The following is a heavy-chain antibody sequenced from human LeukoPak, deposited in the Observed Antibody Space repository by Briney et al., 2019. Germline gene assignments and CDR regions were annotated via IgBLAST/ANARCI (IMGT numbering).Heavy chain of an antibody. D-gene: IGHD3-3*01. V-gene: IGHV1-46*01. CDR3: ARDGGDYDFWSGLDY. CDR1: GYTFTSYY. CDR2: INPSGGST. J-gene: IGHJ4*02. Sequence: GASVKVSCKASGYTFTSYYMHWVRQAPGQGLEWMGIINPSGGSTSYAQKFQGRVTMSRDTSTSTVYMELSSLRSEDTAVYYCARDGGDYDFWSGLDYWGQGTLVTVSS.